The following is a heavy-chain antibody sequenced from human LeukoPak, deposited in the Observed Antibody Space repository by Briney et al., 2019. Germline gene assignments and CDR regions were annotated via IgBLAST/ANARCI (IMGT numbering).Heavy chain of an antibody. Sequence: PSETLSLTCTVSGGSISSGSYYWSWIRQPAGKGLEWIGRIYTSGSTYYNPSLKSRVTISVDTSKNQFSLKLSSVTAADTAVYYCARREITMVRGVIIHYYGMDVWGQGTTVTVSS. D-gene: IGHD3-10*01. V-gene: IGHV4-61*02. CDR3: ARREITMVRGVIIHYYGMDV. CDR2: IYTSGST. CDR1: GGSISSGSYY. J-gene: IGHJ6*02.